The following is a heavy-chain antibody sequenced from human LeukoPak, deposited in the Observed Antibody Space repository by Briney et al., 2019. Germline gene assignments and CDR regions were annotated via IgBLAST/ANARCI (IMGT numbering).Heavy chain of an antibody. D-gene: IGHD2-15*01. J-gene: IGHJ5*02. V-gene: IGHV3-49*04. CDR1: GFTFGDYA. CDR2: IRSKAYGGTT. CDR3: TRIVVVAATLGWFDP. Sequence: PGRSLRLSCTASGFTFGDYAMSWVRQAPGKGLEWVGFIRSKAYGGTTEYAASVKGRFTISRDDSKSIAYLQMNSPKTEDTAVYYCTRIVVVAATLGWFDPWGQGTLVTVSS.